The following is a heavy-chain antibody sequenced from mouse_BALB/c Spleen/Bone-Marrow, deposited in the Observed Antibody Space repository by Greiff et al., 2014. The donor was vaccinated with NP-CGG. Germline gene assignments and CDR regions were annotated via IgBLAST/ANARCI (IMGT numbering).Heavy chain of an antibody. CDR1: GFTFSSFG. CDR2: ISSGSSTI. D-gene: IGHD1-1*01. Sequence: DVQLVESGGGLVQPGGSRKLSCAASGFTFSSFGMYWVRQAPEKGLEWVAYISSGSSTIYYADTVMGRFTISRDNPKNTLFLQMTSLRSEDTAMYYCARSGSSSGYFDYWGQGTTLTVSS. J-gene: IGHJ2*01. V-gene: IGHV5-17*02. CDR3: ARSGSSSGYFDY.